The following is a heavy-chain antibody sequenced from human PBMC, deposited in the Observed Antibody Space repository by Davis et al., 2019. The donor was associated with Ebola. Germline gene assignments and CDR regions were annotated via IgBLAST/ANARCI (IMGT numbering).Heavy chain of an antibody. CDR1: GFTFSSYD. J-gene: IGHJ6*02. CDR3: ARVISAYYDFWSGYYKYYSGMDV. D-gene: IGHD3-3*01. Sequence: GESLKIPCAASGFTFSSYDMHWVRQATGPGLEWVSAIGTAGDTYYPGSVNGRFTISRENAKNSLYLQMNSLSAEDTAVYYCARVISAYYDFWSGYYKYYSGMDVWGQGTTVTVSS. V-gene: IGHV3-13*01. CDR2: IGTAGDT.